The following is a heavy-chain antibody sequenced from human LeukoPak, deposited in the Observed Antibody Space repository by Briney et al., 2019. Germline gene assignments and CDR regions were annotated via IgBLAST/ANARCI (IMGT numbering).Heavy chain of an antibody. CDR2: IIPIFGTA. V-gene: IGHV1-69*13. D-gene: IGHD5-12*01. Sequence: SVKASCKASGGTFRSYAISWVRQAPGQRLKWMGGIIPIFGTANYAQKLQGRVTITADESTSTAYMELSSLRSEDTAVYYCASGDSGYDTYNWFDPWGQGTLVTVSS. J-gene: IGHJ5*02. CDR1: GGTFRSYA. CDR3: ASGDSGYDTYNWFDP.